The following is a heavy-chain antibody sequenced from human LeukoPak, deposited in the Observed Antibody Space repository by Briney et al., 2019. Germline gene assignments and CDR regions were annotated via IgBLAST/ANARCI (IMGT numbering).Heavy chain of an antibody. CDR3: ARDPFSGYDY. V-gene: IGHV3-21*01. CDR1: GFTFSSYS. D-gene: IGHD3-22*01. J-gene: IGHJ4*02. CDR2: ISSSSSYI. Sequence: GGSLRLSCAASGFTFSSYSMNWVRQAPGKGLEWVSSISSSSSYIYYADSVKGRFTISRDNAKNSLYPQMNSLRAEDTAVYYCARDPFSGYDYWGQGTLVTVSS.